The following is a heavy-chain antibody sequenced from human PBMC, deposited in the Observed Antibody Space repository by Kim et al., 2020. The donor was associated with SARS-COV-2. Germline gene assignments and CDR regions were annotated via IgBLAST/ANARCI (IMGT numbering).Heavy chain of an antibody. CDR1: GFTFSSYS. CDR2: ISSSSSYI. Sequence: GGSLRLSCAASGFTFSSYSMNWVRQAPGKGLEWVSSISSSSSYINYADSVKGRFTISRDNAKNSLYLQMNSLRAEDTAGYYCAGFGELLDAFDIWGQGTMVTVSS. D-gene: IGHD3-10*01. J-gene: IGHJ3*02. CDR3: AGFGELLDAFDI. V-gene: IGHV3-21*01.